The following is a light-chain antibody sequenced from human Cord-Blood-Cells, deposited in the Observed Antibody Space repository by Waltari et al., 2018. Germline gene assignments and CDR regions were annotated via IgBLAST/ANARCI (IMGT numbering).Light chain of an antibody. CDR3: CSYAGSDTWV. Sequence: QSALTQPRSVSGSPGQSVTMPCTGTSSDVGGYNYLSGYQQHPGKAPKLENYDGSKRPAGVPHCLSGAKTGDTAALPISALQAEDEAGYYCCSYAGSDTWVFGGGTKLTVL. V-gene: IGLV2-11*01. CDR1: SSDVGGYNY. CDR2: DGS. J-gene: IGLJ3*02.